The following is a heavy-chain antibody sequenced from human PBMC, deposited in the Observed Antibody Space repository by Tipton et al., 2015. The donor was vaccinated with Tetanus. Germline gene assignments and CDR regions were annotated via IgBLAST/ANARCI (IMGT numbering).Heavy chain of an antibody. CDR3: ASSTVTR. D-gene: IGHD4-17*01. J-gene: IGHJ4*02. Sequence: QLVQSGGGLIQPGESLRLSCAASGFTVSSNYMTWVRQAPGKGLEWVSLIYSGGNTYYADSVKGRFTISRDNSKNTLYLQMNSLRAEDAAVYYCASSTVTRWGPGTLVTVSS. V-gene: IGHV3-53*01. CDR1: GFTVSSNY. CDR2: IYSGGNT.